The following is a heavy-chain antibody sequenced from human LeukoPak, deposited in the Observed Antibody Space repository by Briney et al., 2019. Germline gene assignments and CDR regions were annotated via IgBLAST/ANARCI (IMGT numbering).Heavy chain of an antibody. J-gene: IGHJ5*02. V-gene: IGHV4-61*02. D-gene: IGHD3-10*01. CDR3: ARDYGLREESIWFGEISNWFDP. CDR2: IYTSGST. CDR1: GGSISSGSYY. Sequence: SETLSLTCTVSGGSISSGSYYWSWIRQPAGKGLEWIGRIYTSGSTNYNPSLKSRVTISVDTSKNQFSLKLSSVTAADTAVYYCARDYGLREESIWFGEISNWFDPWGQGTLVTVSS.